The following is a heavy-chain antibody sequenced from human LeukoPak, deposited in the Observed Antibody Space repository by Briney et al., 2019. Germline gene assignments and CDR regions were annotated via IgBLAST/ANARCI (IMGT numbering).Heavy chain of an antibody. CDR3: VRDGYYDTMSYFDY. CDR1: GFTFSSYW. D-gene: IGHD3-22*01. J-gene: IGHJ4*02. Sequence: PGGSLRLSCAASGFTFSSYWMQWVRQASGKGLVWVSRINNDGSRISYADSVKGRFTISRDNAKNTLYLQMNSLRAEDTAVYYCVRDGYYDTMSYFDYWGQGTLVTVSS. V-gene: IGHV3-74*01. CDR2: INNDGSRI.